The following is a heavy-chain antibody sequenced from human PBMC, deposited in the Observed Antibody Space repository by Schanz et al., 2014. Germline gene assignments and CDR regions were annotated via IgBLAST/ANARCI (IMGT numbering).Heavy chain of an antibody. J-gene: IGHJ4*02. V-gene: IGHV3-7*01. CDR2: IKQDGSEK. CDR1: GFNFKAYA. Sequence: EAQLLESGGGLVQPGGSLRLSCAASGFNFKAYAMSWVRQAPGKGLEWVANIKQDGSEKYYVDSVKGRFTISRDNSNNTVYLQMNSLRAEDTAVYYCVPMSIAAHWGQGTLVTVSS. CDR3: VPMSIAAH. D-gene: IGHD6-6*01.